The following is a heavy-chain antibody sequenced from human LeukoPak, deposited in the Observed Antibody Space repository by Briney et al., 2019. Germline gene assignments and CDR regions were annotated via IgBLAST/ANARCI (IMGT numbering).Heavy chain of an antibody. CDR2: INPNSGGT. J-gene: IGHJ4*02. D-gene: IGHD3-10*01. V-gene: IGHV1-2*02. Sequence: ASVKVSCKASGYTFTGYYMHWVRQAPGQGLEWMGWINPNSGGTNYAQKFQGRVTMTEDTSTDTAYMELSSLRSEDTAVYYCATDLWFGELLPPVDYWGQGTLVTVSS. CDR1: GYTFTGYY. CDR3: ATDLWFGELLPPVDY.